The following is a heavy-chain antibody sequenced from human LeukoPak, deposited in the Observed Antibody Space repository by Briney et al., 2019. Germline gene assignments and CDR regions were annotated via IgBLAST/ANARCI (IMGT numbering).Heavy chain of an antibody. CDR2: IIPIFGTA. CDR3: ASLLLGATRNFDY. V-gene: IGHV1-69*13. Sequence: GASVKVSCKASGYTFTSYAISWVRQAPGQGLEWMGGIIPIFGTANYAQKFQGRVTITADESTSTAYMELSSLRSEDTAVYYCASLLLGATRNFDYWGQGTLVTVSS. J-gene: IGHJ4*02. CDR1: GYTFTSYA. D-gene: IGHD1-26*01.